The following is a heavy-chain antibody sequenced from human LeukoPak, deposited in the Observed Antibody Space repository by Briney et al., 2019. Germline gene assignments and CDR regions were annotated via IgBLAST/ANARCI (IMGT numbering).Heavy chain of an antibody. CDR1: GYTFTSYG. D-gene: IGHD3-22*01. Sequence: GASVKVSCKASGYTFTSYGISWVRQAPGQGLEWVGWTSTYNDNTNYAQKLQGRLTMTTDTSTSTAYMELSSLRSEDTAVYYCARVDYYDSSGYYLVLDHWGQGTLVTVSS. CDR3: ARVDYYDSSGYYLVLDH. CDR2: TSTYNDNT. J-gene: IGHJ4*02. V-gene: IGHV1-18*01.